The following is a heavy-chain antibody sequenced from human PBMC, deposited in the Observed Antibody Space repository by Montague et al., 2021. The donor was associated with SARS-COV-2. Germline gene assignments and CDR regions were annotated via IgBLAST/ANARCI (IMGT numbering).Heavy chain of an antibody. CDR3: ARGQGITMIVVVIGAFDI. CDR2: IYYSGST. D-gene: IGHD3-22*01. V-gene: IGHV4-31*03. Sequence: TLSLTCTVSGGSISSGGYYWSWIRQHPGKGLEWIGYIYYSGSTYYNPSLKSRVTISVDTSKNQFSLKLSSVIAADTAVYYCARGQGITMIVVVIGAFDIWGQGTMVTVSS. CDR1: GGSISSGGYY. J-gene: IGHJ3*02.